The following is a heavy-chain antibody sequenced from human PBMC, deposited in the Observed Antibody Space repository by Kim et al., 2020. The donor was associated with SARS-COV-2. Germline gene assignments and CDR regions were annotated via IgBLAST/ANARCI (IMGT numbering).Heavy chain of an antibody. J-gene: IGHJ4*02. CDR1: GGSISSYY. CDR2: ISYTGNT. D-gene: IGHD3-22*01. V-gene: IGHV4-59*13. CDR3: ARAPLGTSGYYYPDY. Sequence: SETLSLTCSVSGGSISSYYWTWIRQPPGKGLEWIGYISYTGNTNYNPSLKSRVTISVDTSKNQFSLKLSSVTAADTAVYYCARAPLGTSGYYYPDYWGQGTLVTVSS.